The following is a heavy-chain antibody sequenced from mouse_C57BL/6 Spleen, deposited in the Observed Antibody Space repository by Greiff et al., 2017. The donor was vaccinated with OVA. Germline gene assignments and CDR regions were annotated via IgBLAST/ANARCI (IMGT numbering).Heavy chain of an antibody. CDR2: ISGGGGNT. CDR3: AIHWYFDV. V-gene: IGHV5-9*01. Sequence: EVNVVESGGGLVKPGGSLKLSCAASGFTFSSYTMSWVRQTPEKRLEWVATISGGGGNTYYPDSVKGRFTISRDNAKNTLYLQMSSLRSEDTALYYCAIHWYFDVWGTGTTVTVSS. CDR1: GFTFSSYT. J-gene: IGHJ1*03.